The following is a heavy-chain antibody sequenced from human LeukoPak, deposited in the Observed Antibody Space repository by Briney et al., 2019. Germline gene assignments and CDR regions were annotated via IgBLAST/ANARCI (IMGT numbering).Heavy chain of an antibody. CDR3: AKDLGIRSSIEYYFDY. D-gene: IGHD3-3*01. V-gene: IGHV3-23*01. J-gene: IGHJ4*02. CDR1: GFTFSSYA. Sequence: GGSLRLSCAASGFTFSSYAMSWVRQAPGKGLEWVSAISGSGGSTYYADSVKDRFTISRDNSKNTLYLQMNSLRAEDTAVYYCAKDLGIRSSIEYYFDYWGQGTLVTVSS. CDR2: ISGSGGST.